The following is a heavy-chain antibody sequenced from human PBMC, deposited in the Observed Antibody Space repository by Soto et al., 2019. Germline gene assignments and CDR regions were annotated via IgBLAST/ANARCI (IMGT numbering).Heavy chain of an antibody. V-gene: IGHV4-31*03. CDR1: GGSISSGGYY. Sequence: PSETLSLTCTVSGGSISSGGYYWSWIRQHPGKGLEWIGYIYYSGSTYYNPSLKSRVTISVDTSKNQFSLKLSSVTAADTAVYYCARALGLPIRTYCSGGSCYSRYFDYWGQGTLVTVSS. J-gene: IGHJ4*02. CDR2: IYYSGST. CDR3: ARALGLPIRTYCSGGSCYSRYFDY. D-gene: IGHD2-15*01.